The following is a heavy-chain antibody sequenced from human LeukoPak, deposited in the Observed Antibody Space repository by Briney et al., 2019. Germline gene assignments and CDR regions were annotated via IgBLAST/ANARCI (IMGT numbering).Heavy chain of an antibody. CDR2: INHSGST. CDR3: AKFDLGDDAFDI. J-gene: IGHJ3*02. V-gene: IGHV4-34*01. D-gene: IGHD1-26*01. Sequence: PSETLSLTCAVYGGSFSGYYWSWIRQPPGKGLEWIGEINHSGSTTYNPSLKSRVTISVDTSKNQLSLRLRSVTAADTAVYYCAKFDLGDDAFDIWGQGTMVTVSS. CDR1: GGSFSGYY.